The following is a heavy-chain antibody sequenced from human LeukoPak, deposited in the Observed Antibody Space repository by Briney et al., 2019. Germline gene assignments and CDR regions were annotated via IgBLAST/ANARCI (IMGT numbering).Heavy chain of an antibody. CDR1: GGSISSYY. Sequence: SETLSLTCTVSGGSISSYYWSWIRQPPGKGLEWIGYIYYSGSTNYNPSLKSRVTISVDTSKNQFSLKLSSVTAADTAVYYCAAATIFGCRWFQHWGQGTLVTVSS. V-gene: IGHV4-59*01. J-gene: IGHJ1*01. D-gene: IGHD3-3*01. CDR3: AAATIFGCRWFQH. CDR2: IYYSGST.